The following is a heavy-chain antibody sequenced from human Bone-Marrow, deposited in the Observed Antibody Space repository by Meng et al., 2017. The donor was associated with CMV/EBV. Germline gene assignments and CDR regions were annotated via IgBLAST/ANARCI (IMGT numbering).Heavy chain of an antibody. CDR1: GYTFTSYD. J-gene: IGHJ6*01. CDR3: VRLRCSGSYYRYYYYGMDV. V-gene: IGHV1-8*03. CDR2: MNPNSGNT. D-gene: IGHD1-26*01. Sequence: ASVKVSCKASGYTFTSYDINWVRQATGQGLEWMGWMNPNSGNTGYAQKFQGRVTITRNTSISTAYMELSSLRSEDTAVYYCVRLRCSGSYYRYYYYGMDVWGQGTTVTVSS.